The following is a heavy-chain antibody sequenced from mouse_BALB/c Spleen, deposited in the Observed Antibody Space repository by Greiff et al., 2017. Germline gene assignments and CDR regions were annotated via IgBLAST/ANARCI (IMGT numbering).Heavy chain of an antibody. Sequence: EVQLVESGGDLVKPGGSLKLSCAASGFTFSSYAMSWVRQTPEKRLEWVASISSGGSTYYPDSVKGRFTISRDNARNILYLQMSSLRSEDTAMYYCARAYLGNYYFDYWGQGTTLTVSS. V-gene: IGHV5-6-5*01. CDR3: ARAYLGNYYFDY. J-gene: IGHJ2*01. D-gene: IGHD1-1*01. CDR2: ISSGGST. CDR1: GFTFSSYA.